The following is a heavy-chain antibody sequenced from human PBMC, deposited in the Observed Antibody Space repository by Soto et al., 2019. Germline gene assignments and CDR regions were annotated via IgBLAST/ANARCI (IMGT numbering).Heavy chain of an antibody. CDR2: IKSKTDGGTT. J-gene: IGHJ4*02. Sequence: PGGSLRLSCAASGFTFSNAWMNWVRQAPGKGLEWVGRIKSKTDGGTTDYAAPVKGRFTISRDDSKNTLYLQMNSLKTEDTAVFYCPTGPPPQKYCSGGGSFLYIKAYWGQGP. D-gene: IGHD2-15*01. CDR3: PTGPPPQKYCSGGGSFLYIKAY. CDR1: GFTFSNAW. V-gene: IGHV3-15*07.